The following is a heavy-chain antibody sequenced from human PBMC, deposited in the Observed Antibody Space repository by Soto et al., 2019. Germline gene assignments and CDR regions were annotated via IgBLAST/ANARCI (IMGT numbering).Heavy chain of an antibody. J-gene: IGHJ4*02. D-gene: IGHD6-19*01. CDR2: VSHDGRNT. V-gene: IGHV3-30*18. CDR1: GFTFSDYA. Sequence: VQLVESGGGEGQPGRSLRLSCATSGFTFSDYAMHWVRQAPGKGLEWVAVVSHDGRNTHYADSVKGRFTISRDSSKNTVALEMTSLRAEDTAVYYCAKGGRQWLVTSDFNYWGQGALVTVSS. CDR3: AKGGRQWLVTSDFNY.